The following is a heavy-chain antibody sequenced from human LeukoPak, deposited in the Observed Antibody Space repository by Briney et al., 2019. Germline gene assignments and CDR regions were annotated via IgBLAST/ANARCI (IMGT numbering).Heavy chain of an antibody. CDR3: ARSSSWYDY. D-gene: IGHD6-13*01. CDR2: INSDGSIT. Sequence: GGSLRLSCAASGFTFSSYWMHWVRQAPGKGLVWVSRINSDGSITTYTDSVKGRFTISRDNAKNTLYLEMNSLRAVDTAVYYCARSSSWYDYWGQGTLVTVSS. CDR1: GFTFSSYW. V-gene: IGHV3-74*01. J-gene: IGHJ4*02.